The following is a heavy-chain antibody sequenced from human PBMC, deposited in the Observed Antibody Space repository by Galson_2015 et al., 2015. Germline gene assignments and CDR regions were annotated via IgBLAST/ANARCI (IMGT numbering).Heavy chain of an antibody. Sequence: PALVKPTQPLTLTCTFSGFSLTTDGMRVSWIRQPPGKALEWLARIDWDDDKSYSTLLKTRLTISKDTSKNQVVLTVTNMDPVDTATYYCAGTLTTTGAFDIWGQGTMVTVSS. CDR2: IDWDDDK. CDR1: GFSLTTDGMR. V-gene: IGHV2-70*04. CDR3: AGTLTTTGAFDI. D-gene: IGHD3-3*01. J-gene: IGHJ3*02.